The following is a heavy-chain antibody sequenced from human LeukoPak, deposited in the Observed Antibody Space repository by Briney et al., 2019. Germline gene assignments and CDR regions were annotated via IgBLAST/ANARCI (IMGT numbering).Heavy chain of an antibody. D-gene: IGHD2-2*01. V-gene: IGHV1-58*01. Sequence: ASVKVSCKASGFTFSNSAVQWVRQARGQRLEWIGWIVVGSGNTNYAQKFQERVTITRDMSTSTAYMELSSLRSEDTAVYYCAVDVVYESDWGQGTLVTVSS. CDR2: IVVGSGNT. CDR1: GFTFSNSA. CDR3: AVDVVYESD. J-gene: IGHJ4*02.